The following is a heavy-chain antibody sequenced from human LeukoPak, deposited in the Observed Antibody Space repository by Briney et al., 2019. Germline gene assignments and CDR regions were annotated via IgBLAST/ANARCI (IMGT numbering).Heavy chain of an antibody. CDR2: VYYSGST. Sequence: PSETLSLTCTVSGGSISSYYWSWIRQPPGKGLEWIGYVYYSGSTNYNPSLKSRVTISVDRSKNQFSLKLSSVTAADTAVYYCARGEIAARPKNWFDPWGQGTLVTVSS. CDR1: GGSISSYY. D-gene: IGHD6-6*01. J-gene: IGHJ5*02. CDR3: ARGEIAARPKNWFDP. V-gene: IGHV4-59*12.